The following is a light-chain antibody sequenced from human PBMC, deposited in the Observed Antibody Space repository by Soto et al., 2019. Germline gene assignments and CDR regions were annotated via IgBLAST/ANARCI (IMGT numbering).Light chain of an antibody. CDR3: QQYGGSPRT. V-gene: IGKV3-20*01. J-gene: IGKJ1*01. Sequence: IVLTQSPGTLSLSPWEGATLSCRASQTISSFLAWYQQKRGQAPRLLIHGASNRATGIPDRFSGSGSGTDFTLTITRLEPEDFAVYYCQQYGGSPRTFGQGTKVDIK. CDR1: QTISSF. CDR2: GAS.